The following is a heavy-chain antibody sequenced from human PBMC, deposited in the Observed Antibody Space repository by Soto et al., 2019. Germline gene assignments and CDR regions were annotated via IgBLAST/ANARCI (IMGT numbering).Heavy chain of an antibody. D-gene: IGHD6-13*01. J-gene: IGHJ4*02. CDR3: ARGVGRSSWTSFDS. CDR2: IYTSENT. Sequence: PSETLSLTCTASGGPISSAYWSWIRXPAGKGLEWIGRIYTSENTHYNPSLRSRVSMSLDTAKNQLSLNLSSVTAADTAVYYCARGVGRSSWTSFDSWGQGTLVTVSS. V-gene: IGHV4-4*07. CDR1: GGPISSAY.